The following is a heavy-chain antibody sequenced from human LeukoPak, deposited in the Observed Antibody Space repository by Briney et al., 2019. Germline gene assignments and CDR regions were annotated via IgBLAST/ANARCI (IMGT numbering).Heavy chain of an antibody. Sequence: ASVKVSCKASGYTFTSYGISWVRQAPGQGLEWMGWISAYNGNTNYAQKLQGRVTMTTDTSTSTAYMELRSLRSDDTAVYYCARDCSTYCDILTGCGYYYYGMDVWGQGTTVTVSS. CDR1: GYTFTSYG. V-gene: IGHV1-18*01. J-gene: IGHJ6*02. CDR2: ISAYNGNT. D-gene: IGHD3-9*01. CDR3: ARDCSTYCDILTGCGYYYYGMDV.